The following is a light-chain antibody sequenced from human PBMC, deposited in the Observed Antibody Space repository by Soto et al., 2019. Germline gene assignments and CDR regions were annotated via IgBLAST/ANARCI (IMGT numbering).Light chain of an antibody. Sequence: QSALTQPASVSGSPGQSITISCTGTSSDVGGFNYVSWYQQHPGKAPKLLIFDVYSRPSGISNRFSGSKSGNTASLTISGLQAEDEDDYYCSSYTTSSSYVFGAGTKLTVL. V-gene: IGLV2-14*01. CDR3: SSYTTSSSYV. J-gene: IGLJ1*01. CDR1: SSDVGGFNY. CDR2: DVY.